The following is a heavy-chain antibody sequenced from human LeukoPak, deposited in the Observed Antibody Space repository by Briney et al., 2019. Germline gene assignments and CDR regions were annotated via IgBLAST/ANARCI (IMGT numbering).Heavy chain of an antibody. CDR2: INHSGST. D-gene: IGHD4-17*01. V-gene: IGHV4-34*01. CDR3: ARAPASLYDYGDYYFDY. J-gene: IGHJ4*02. CDR1: GGSFSGYY. Sequence: SETLSLTCAVHGGSFSGYYWSWIRQPPGKGLEWIGEINHSGSTNYNPSLKSRVTISVDTSKNQFSLKLSSVTAADTAVYYCARAPASLYDYGDYYFDYWGQGTLVTVSS.